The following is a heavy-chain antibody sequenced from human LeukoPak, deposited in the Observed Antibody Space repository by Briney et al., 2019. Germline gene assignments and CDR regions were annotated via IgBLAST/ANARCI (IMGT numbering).Heavy chain of an antibody. V-gene: IGHV4-61*01. CDR3: ARDGYSGSSLFDY. J-gene: IGHJ4*02. D-gene: IGHD1-26*01. CDR1: GGSISSSSYY. Sequence: SETLSLTCTVSGGSISSSSYYWGWIRQPPGKGLEWIGYIHYTGSTNYNPSLKSRVTISVDTSKNQFSLKLSSVTAADTAVYYCARDGYSGSSLFDYWGQGTLVTVSS. CDR2: IHYTGST.